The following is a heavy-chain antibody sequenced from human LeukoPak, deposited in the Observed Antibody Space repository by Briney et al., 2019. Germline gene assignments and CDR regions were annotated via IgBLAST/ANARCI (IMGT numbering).Heavy chain of an antibody. V-gene: IGHV4-61*02. J-gene: IGHJ5*02. CDR2: IYTSGST. Sequence: SETLSLTCTVSGGSISSSSYYWSWIRQPAGKGLEWIGRIYTSGSTNYNPSLKSRVTISVDTSKNQFSLKLSSVTAADTAVYYCARGKRDLDILNLWGQGTLVTVSS. CDR1: GGSISSSSYY. D-gene: IGHD3-9*01. CDR3: ARGKRDLDILNL.